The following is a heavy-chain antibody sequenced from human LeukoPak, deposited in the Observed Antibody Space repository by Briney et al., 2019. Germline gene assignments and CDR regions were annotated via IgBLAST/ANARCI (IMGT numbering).Heavy chain of an antibody. CDR3: AKDMGYTFGHAFDY. D-gene: IGHD5-18*01. CDR1: GFTFSSYA. V-gene: IGHV3-30-3*01. J-gene: IGHJ4*02. CDR2: ISYDGSNK. Sequence: GGSLRLSCAASGFTFSSYAMHWVRQAPGKGLEWVAVISYDGSNKYYADSVKGRFTISRDNSKNTLYLQMNSLRTEDTAVYYCAKDMGYTFGHAFDYWGQGTLVTVSS.